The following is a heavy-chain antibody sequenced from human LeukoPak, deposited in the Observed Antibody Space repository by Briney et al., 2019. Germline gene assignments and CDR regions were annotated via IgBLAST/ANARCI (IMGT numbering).Heavy chain of an antibody. V-gene: IGHV3-53*01. J-gene: IGHJ4*02. D-gene: IGHD5-18*01. CDR2: IYSGGST. CDR3: ARDAPVDTAMAYYFDY. CDR1: GFTVSSNY. Sequence: GGSLRLSCAASGFTVSSNYMSWVRQAPGKGLEWVSVIYSGGSTYYADSVKGRFTISRDNSKNTLYLQMNSLRAEDTAVYYCARDAPVDTAMAYYFDYWGQGTLVTVSS.